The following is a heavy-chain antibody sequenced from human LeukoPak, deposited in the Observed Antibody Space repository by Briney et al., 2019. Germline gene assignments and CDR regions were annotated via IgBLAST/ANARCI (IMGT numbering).Heavy chain of an antibody. D-gene: IGHD6-13*01. CDR2: ISAYNGNT. Sequence: ASVKVSCKASGYTFTSYGISWVRQAPGQGREWMGWISAYNGNTNYAQKLQGRVTMTTDTSTSTAYMELRSLRSDDTAVYYCARDSGYSSSWYYFDYWGQGTLVTVSS. CDR1: GYTFTSYG. CDR3: ARDSGYSSSWYYFDY. J-gene: IGHJ4*02. V-gene: IGHV1-18*01.